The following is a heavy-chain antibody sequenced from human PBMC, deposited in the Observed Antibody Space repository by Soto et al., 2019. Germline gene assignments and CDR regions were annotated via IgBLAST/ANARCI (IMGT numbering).Heavy chain of an antibody. J-gene: IGHJ4*02. CDR2: ISSNGGST. D-gene: IGHD2-2*01. CDR3: ARGHRRSTSCFGD. Sequence: EVQLVESGGGLVQPGGSLRLSCAASGFTFSSYAMHWVRQAPGKGLEYVSAISSNGGSTYYANSVKGRFTISRDNSKNTLYLQMGSLRAEDMAVYYCARGHRRSTSCFGDWGQGTLVTVSS. V-gene: IGHV3-64*01. CDR1: GFTFSSYA.